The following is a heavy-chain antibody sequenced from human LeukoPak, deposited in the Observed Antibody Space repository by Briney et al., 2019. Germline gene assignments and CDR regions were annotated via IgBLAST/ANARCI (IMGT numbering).Heavy chain of an antibody. CDR1: GGSISSSTYY. CDR3: ARPLSGSSSWHGDAFDI. J-gene: IGHJ3*02. D-gene: IGHD6-13*01. Sequence: SETLSLTCTVSGGSISSSTYYWGWIRQPPGKGLEWIGSIYYSGSTYYNASLKSRVTISADTSKNQFSLKLSSVTAADTAVYYCARPLSGSSSWHGDAFDIWGQGTTVTVSS. CDR2: IYYSGST. V-gene: IGHV4-39*01.